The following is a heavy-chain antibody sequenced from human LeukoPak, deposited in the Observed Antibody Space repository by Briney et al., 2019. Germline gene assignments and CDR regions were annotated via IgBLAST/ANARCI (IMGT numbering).Heavy chain of an antibody. Sequence: TSETLSLTCSVSGGSISSSNYYWGWIRQPPGKGLEWIGSIFYGRSTYYNPSLKSRVTISVDTSKNQFSLKLSSVTAADTAVYYCARHAESGLGELAFHYWGQGTLVTVSS. CDR1: GGSISSSNYY. CDR3: ARHAESGLGELAFHY. D-gene: IGHD3-10*01. CDR2: IFYGRST. V-gene: IGHV4-39*01. J-gene: IGHJ4*02.